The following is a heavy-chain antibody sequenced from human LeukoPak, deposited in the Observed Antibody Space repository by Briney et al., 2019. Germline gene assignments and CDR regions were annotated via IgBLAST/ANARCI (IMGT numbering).Heavy chain of an antibody. D-gene: IGHD3-10*01. J-gene: IGHJ5*01. CDR2: IFRTGST. Sequence: SETLSLTCTVSGGSISSSSYYWGWIRQPPGTGLEWIGSIFRTGSTYYSASLKSRVSISVDTSKNHIALKLTSVTASDTAVYFCARRVGFYGSGSLNYFDPWGQGILVSVS. CDR3: ARRVGFYGSGSLNYFDP. CDR1: GGSISSSSYY. V-gene: IGHV4-39*02.